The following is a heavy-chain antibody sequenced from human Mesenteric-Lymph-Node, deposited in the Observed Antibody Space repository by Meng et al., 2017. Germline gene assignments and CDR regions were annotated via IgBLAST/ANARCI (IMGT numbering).Heavy chain of an antibody. CDR1: GGSFRGYY. V-gene: IGHV4-34*01. Sequence: QVQIQQWGAGLLKPSETLSLTCAVYGGSFRGYYWSWIRQPPGKGLEWIGEINHSGSTNYNPSLKSRVTISVDTSKNQFSLKLSSVTAADTAVYYCARAELLERLSEFDYWGQGTLVTVSS. D-gene: IGHD3-10*01. CDR2: INHSGST. CDR3: ARAELLERLSEFDY. J-gene: IGHJ4*02.